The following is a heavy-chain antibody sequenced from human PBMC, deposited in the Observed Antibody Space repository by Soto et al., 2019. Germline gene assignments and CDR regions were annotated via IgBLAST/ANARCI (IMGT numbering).Heavy chain of an antibody. CDR3: ARVSFLAPVTGAEIFDF. CDR2: VNPNSGDT. J-gene: IGHJ3*01. Sequence: QVQLVQSGAEVKKPGASVKVSCKASGYSFTSYDMNWVRQAPGQGLEWMGWVNPNSGDTDYAQKFQDRDTMTTDTSIRTAYMELSSLRSEDTAVYYCARVSFLAPVTGAEIFDFWGQGTMVTVSS. CDR1: GYSFTSYD. D-gene: IGHD2-21*02. V-gene: IGHV1-8*01.